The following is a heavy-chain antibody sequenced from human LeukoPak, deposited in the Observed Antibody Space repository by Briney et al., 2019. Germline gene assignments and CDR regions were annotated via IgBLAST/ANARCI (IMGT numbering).Heavy chain of an antibody. D-gene: IGHD1-26*01. CDR3: ASGIVGAITSY. V-gene: IGHV1-2*02. CDR2: INPNSGGT. Sequence: GASVKVSCKASGYTFTGYYMHWVRQAPGQGLEWMGWINPNSGGTNYARKFQGRVTMTRDTSISTAYMELSRLRSDDTAVYYCASGIVGAITSYWGQGTLVTVSS. J-gene: IGHJ4*02. CDR1: GYTFTGYY.